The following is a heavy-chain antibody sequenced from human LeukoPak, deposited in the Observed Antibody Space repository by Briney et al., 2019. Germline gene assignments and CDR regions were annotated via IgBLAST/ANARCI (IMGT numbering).Heavy chain of an antibody. V-gene: IGHV4-59*12. CDR2: IYYSGST. CDR1: GGSISSYY. D-gene: IGHD1-26*01. Sequence: SETLSLTCTVSGGSISSYYWSWIRQPPGKGLEWIGYIYYSGSTYYNPSLKSRVTISVDTSKNQFSLKLSSVTAADTAVYYCASSGSYYRNFDYWGQGTLVTVSS. J-gene: IGHJ4*02. CDR3: ASSGSYYRNFDY.